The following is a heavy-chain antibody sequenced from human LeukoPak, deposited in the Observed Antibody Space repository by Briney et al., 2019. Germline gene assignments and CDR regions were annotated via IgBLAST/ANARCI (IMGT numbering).Heavy chain of an antibody. CDR2: INHSGST. J-gene: IGHJ6*02. CDR3: ASSLFGDVSPHHYYYYYYGMDV. V-gene: IGHV4-34*01. D-gene: IGHD3-10*02. CDR1: GLTFSNYA. Sequence: GSPRLSCTASGLTFSNYATTWVRQAPGKGLEWIGEINHSGSTNYNPSLKSRVTISVDTSKNQFSLKLSSVTAADTAVYYCASSLFGDVSPHHYYYYYYGMDVWGQGTTVTVSS.